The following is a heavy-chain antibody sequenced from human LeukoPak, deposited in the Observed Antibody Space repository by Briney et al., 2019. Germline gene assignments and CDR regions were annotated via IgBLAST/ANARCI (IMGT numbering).Heavy chain of an antibody. V-gene: IGHV3-9*01. J-gene: IGHJ4*02. CDR2: ISWNSGSI. Sequence: GGSLRLSCAASGFTFDDYAMHWVRQAPGKGLEWVSGISWNSGSIGYADSVKGRFTISRDNAKNSLYLQMNSLRAEDTALYYCAKDAVAGTEWGQGTLVTVSS. CDR3: AKDAVAGTE. D-gene: IGHD6-19*01. CDR1: GFTFDDYA.